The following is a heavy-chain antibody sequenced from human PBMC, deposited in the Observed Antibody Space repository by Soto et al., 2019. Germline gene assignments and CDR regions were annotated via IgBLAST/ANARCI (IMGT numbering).Heavy chain of an antibody. CDR1: GFTFSSYA. CDR3: AKDRGVVVVAATRNYFDY. D-gene: IGHD2-15*01. J-gene: IGHJ4*02. CDR2: ISGSGGST. V-gene: IGHV3-23*01. Sequence: GGSLRLSCAASGFTFSSYAMSWVRQAPGKGLEWVSAISGSGGSTYYADSVKGRFTISRDNSKNTLYLQMNSLRAEDTAVYYCAKDRGVVVVAATRNYFDYWGQGTLLTVSS.